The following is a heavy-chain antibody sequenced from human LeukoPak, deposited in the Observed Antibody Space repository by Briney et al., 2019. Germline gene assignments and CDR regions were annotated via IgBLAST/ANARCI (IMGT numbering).Heavy chain of an antibody. CDR2: IYSGGST. CDR1: GFTVSSNY. Sequence: PGGSLRLSRAASGFTVSSNYMSWVRQAPGKGLEWVSVIYSGGSTYYADSVKGRFTNSRDNSKNTLYLQMNSLRAEDTAVYYCARDYYYDSRSRVVRPDYWGRGTLVTVSS. V-gene: IGHV3-66*01. J-gene: IGHJ4*02. D-gene: IGHD3-22*01. CDR3: ARDYYYDSRSRVVRPDY.